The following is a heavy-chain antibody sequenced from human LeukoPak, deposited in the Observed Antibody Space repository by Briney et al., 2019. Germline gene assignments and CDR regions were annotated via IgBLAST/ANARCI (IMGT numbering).Heavy chain of an antibody. V-gene: IGHV4-38-2*02. J-gene: IGHJ4*02. D-gene: IGHD6-19*01. CDR2: IYHSGST. Sequence: EASDTLSLTCSVSGYSISSGYYWGWIRQPPGKGLEWIGSIYHSGSTYYNPSLKSRVTISVDTSKNQFSLKLSSVTAADTAVYYCARVGDYSGGHTRDYWGQGTLVTVSS. CDR3: ARVGDYSGGHTRDY. CDR1: GYSISSGYY.